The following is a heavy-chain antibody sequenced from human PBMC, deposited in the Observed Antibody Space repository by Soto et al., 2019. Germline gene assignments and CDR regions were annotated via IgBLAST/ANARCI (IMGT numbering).Heavy chain of an antibody. J-gene: IGHJ5*02. Sequence: QVQLVESGGGLVKPGVYLRLSCAASGIVFSDYMSWVRQAPGKGLEWLSYISGSGRTIDSADSVKGRFTISRDNATNSLYLQMNNVRTEDTAVYYCARLPFPWGWFDPWGQGTLVTVSS. D-gene: IGHD3-16*01. V-gene: IGHV3-11*01. CDR2: ISGSGRTI. CDR3: ARLPFPWGWFDP. CDR1: GIVFSDY.